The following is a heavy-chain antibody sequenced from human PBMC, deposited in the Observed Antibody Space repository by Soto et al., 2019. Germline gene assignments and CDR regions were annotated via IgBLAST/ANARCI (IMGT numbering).Heavy chain of an antibody. J-gene: IGHJ4*02. Sequence: ASVKVSCKASGYTLTNFYIHWVRQAPGQGLEWMGIINPNGGSTNYAHNFQGRVTITRDTSTSTVYMDLSSLRSEDTAVYYCARGLGSGDYCGRGILVTVSS. CDR3: ARGLGSGDY. CDR1: GYTLTNFY. D-gene: IGHD6-25*01. CDR2: INPNGGST. V-gene: IGHV1-46*03.